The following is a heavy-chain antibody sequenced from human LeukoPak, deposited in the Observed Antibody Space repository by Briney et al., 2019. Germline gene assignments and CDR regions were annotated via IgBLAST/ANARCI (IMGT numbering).Heavy chain of an antibody. J-gene: IGHJ4*02. CDR1: GGTFSSST. D-gene: IGHD5-12*01. Sequence: SVKVSCKASGGTFSSSTISWVRQAPGQGLEWMGGIIPIFGTTNYAQRFQGRVTITADESTSTAYMDLRSLRSEDTAVYYCASLLDIVATIDFWGQGTLVAVSS. CDR2: IIPIFGTT. CDR3: ASLLDIVATIDF. V-gene: IGHV1-69*13.